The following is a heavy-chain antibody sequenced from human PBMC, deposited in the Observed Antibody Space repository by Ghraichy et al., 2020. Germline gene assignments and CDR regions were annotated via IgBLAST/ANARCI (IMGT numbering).Heavy chain of an antibody. CDR3: ARGAPDAITMIVVVISRCFDY. CDR2: INHSGST. CDR1: GGSFSGYY. J-gene: IGHJ4*02. D-gene: IGHD3-22*01. V-gene: IGHV4-34*01. Sequence: SETLSLTCAVYGGSFSGYYWSWIRQPPGKGLEWIGEINHSGSTNYNPSLKSRVTISVDTSKNQFSLKLSSVTAADTAVYYCARGAPDAITMIVVVISRCFDYWGQGTLVTVSS.